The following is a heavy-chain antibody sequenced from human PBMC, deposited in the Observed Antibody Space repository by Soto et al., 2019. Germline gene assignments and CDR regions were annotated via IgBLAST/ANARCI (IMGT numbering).Heavy chain of an antibody. CDR2: IGTGGDT. Sequence: EVQLVESGGSLVQPGGSLRLSCAASGFTFSTYDMHWVRQTTGKGLEWVSAIGTGGDTNYPPSVKGRFTISRENTKNSLYLQMNSLRAEDTAVYYCATPFCSGGSCYYNHWGQGTLVTVSS. CDR3: ATPFCSGGSCYYNH. CDR1: GFTFSTYD. D-gene: IGHD2-15*01. V-gene: IGHV3-13*01. J-gene: IGHJ4*02.